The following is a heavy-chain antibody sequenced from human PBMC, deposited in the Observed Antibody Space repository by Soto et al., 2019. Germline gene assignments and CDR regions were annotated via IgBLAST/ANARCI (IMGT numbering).Heavy chain of an antibody. J-gene: IGHJ4*03. V-gene: IGHV1-69*13. CDR1: GGTFNSYG. CDR2: IIPTSGTV. Sequence: SSVKVSCKSSGGTFNSYGFSWVRQAPGQGLEWMGGIIPTSGTVNYAQKFQGRVTITADGSTSTAYMELSSLRSEDTAVFYCARGYPGGAYAVVPGALLLWGQGTPVTVSS. CDR3: ARGYPGGAYAVVPGALLL. D-gene: IGHD3-16*01.